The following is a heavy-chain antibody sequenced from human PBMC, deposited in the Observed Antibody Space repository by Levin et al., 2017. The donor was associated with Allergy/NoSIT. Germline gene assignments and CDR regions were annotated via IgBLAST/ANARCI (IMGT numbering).Heavy chain of an antibody. D-gene: IGHD2-21*02. V-gene: IGHV3-64*01. J-gene: IGHJ3*02. CDR2: ISSNGGST. CDR3: ARGRWRREVDNAFDI. CDR1: GFTFSSYA. Sequence: GESLKISCAASGFTFSSYAMHWVRQAPGKGLEYVSAISSNGGSTYYANSVKGRFTISRDNSKNTLYLQMGSLRAEDMAVYYCARGRWRREVDNAFDIWGQGTMVTVSS.